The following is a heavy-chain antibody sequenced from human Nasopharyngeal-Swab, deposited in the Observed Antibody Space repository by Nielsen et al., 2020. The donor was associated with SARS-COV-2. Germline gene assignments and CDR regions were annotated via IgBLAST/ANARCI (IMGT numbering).Heavy chain of an antibody. Sequence: SLKISCAASGFTFSDYYMSWIRQAPGKGLEWVSYISGRGTNIYYAESVKGRFTISRDNAKNSLYLQLNSLRAEDTAVYYCARVGLFDYWGQGTLVTVSS. CDR1: GFTFSDYY. V-gene: IGHV3-11*04. CDR2: ISGRGTNI. J-gene: IGHJ4*02. CDR3: ARVGLFDY.